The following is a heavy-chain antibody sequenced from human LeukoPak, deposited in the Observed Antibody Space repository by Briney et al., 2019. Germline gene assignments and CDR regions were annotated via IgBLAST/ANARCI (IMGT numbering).Heavy chain of an antibody. CDR3: IYDSSGHLRNWFDP. V-gene: IGHV1-69*06. CDR2: IIPIFGRA. CDR1: GGTFSSYA. Sequence: GSSVKVSCKASGGTFSSYAISWVRQAPGQGLEWMGGIIPIFGRANYAQKFQGRATITADKSTSTAYMELSSMRSEDTAVYYCIYDSSGHLRNWFDPWGQGTLVTVSS. D-gene: IGHD3-22*01. J-gene: IGHJ5*02.